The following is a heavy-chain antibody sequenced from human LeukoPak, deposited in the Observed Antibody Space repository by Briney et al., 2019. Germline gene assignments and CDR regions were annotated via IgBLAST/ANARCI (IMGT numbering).Heavy chain of an antibody. Sequence: SETLSLTCSVSGGSIRSNNFSWDWIRQPPWKGLEWFGSFSYGGTTYFNPSLKSRVTMSVDTSKNQFSLKVTSVTAADTAVYYCARRTAVARTAHFDYWGQGILVTVSS. V-gene: IGHV4-39*01. CDR3: ARRTAVARTAHFDY. J-gene: IGHJ4*02. CDR1: GGSIRSNNFS. D-gene: IGHD6-19*01. CDR2: FSYGGTT.